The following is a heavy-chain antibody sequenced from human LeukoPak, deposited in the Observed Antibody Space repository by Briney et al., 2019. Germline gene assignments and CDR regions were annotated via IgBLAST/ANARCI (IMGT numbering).Heavy chain of an antibody. CDR3: ARAKNTRNNWNYLSDY. CDR1: GFTFSSYS. V-gene: IGHV3-21*01. Sequence: GGSLRLSCAASGFTFSSYSMNWVRQAPGKGLEWVSSISSSSSYIYYADSVKGRFTISRDNAKNSLYLQMNSLRAEDTAVYYCARAKNTRNNWNYLSDYWGQGTLVTVSS. D-gene: IGHD1-7*01. CDR2: ISSSSSYI. J-gene: IGHJ4*02.